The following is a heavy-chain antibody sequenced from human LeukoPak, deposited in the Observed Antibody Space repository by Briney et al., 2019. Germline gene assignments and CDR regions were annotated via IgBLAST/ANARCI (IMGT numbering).Heavy chain of an antibody. Sequence: GGSLRLSCAASGFTFSSYAMHWVRQAPGKGLEWVAVISYDGSNKYYADSVKGRFTISRDNSKNTLYLQMNSLRAEDTAVYYCARDLNMVRGVPFDYWGQGTLVTVSS. CDR1: GFTFSSYA. J-gene: IGHJ4*02. V-gene: IGHV3-30-3*01. CDR2: ISYDGSNK. D-gene: IGHD3-10*01. CDR3: ARDLNMVRGVPFDY.